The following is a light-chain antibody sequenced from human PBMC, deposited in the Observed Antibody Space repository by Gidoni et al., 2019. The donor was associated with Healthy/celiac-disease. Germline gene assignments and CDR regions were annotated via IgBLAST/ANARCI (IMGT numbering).Light chain of an antibody. CDR2: GAS. CDR3: QQYGSS. Sequence: EIALTQSPGTLSLSPGERATLSCRASQSVSSSYLAWYQQKPGQAPRLLIYGASSRATGIPDRFSGGGSGTDFTLTISRLEPEDFAVYYCQQYGSSFGQGTKLEIK. CDR1: QSVSSSY. V-gene: IGKV3-20*01. J-gene: IGKJ2*01.